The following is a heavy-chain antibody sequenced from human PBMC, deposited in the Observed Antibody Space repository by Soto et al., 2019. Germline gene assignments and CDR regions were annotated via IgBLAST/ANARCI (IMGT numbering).Heavy chain of an antibody. J-gene: IGHJ4*02. D-gene: IGHD5-18*01. CDR2: TYYRSKWYN. CDR1: GDSVSGNTVA. Sequence: PSQTLSLTCVISGDSVSGNTVAWHWIRQSPSRGLEWLGRTYYRSKWYNDYALSVKSRIAINPDTSKNQFSLLLNSVTPEDTAVYYCTRGLFQDTVPPFDYWGQGTLVTVSS. CDR3: TRGLFQDTVPPFDY. V-gene: IGHV6-1*01.